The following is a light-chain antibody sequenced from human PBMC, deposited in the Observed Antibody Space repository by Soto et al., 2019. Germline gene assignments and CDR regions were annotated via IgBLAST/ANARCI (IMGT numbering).Light chain of an antibody. V-gene: IGKV1-39*01. CDR3: QQSYSSPWT. J-gene: IGKJ1*01. CDR1: QSISSW. Sequence: DIQMTQSPSTLSASVGDRVTITCRASQSISSWLAWYQQKPGKAPKLLMYSVSTLQTGVPSRFSGSGSGTDFTLSISSLQPEDFATYYCQQSYSSPWTFGQGTKVEI. CDR2: SVS.